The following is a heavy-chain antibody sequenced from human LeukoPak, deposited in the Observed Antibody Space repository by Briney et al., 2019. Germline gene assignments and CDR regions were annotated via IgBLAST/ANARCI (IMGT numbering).Heavy chain of an antibody. Sequence: GGSQRLSCAASGFTFSTYWMHWVRQAPGKGLVWVSRINTDGSITSYADSVKGRFTISRDSSRNTLYLQMSSLRAEDTAVYYCARERGSGTYYLDYWGQGTLVSVSS. CDR2: INTDGSIT. V-gene: IGHV3-74*01. CDR3: ARERGSGTYYLDY. CDR1: GFTFSTYW. D-gene: IGHD3-10*01. J-gene: IGHJ4*02.